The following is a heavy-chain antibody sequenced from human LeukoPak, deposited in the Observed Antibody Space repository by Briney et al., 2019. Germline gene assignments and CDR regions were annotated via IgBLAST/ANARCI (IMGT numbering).Heavy chain of an antibody. V-gene: IGHV4-39*07. CDR2: IYYSGST. D-gene: IGHD2-2*01. CDR1: GGSIGSSSYY. Sequence: SETLSLTCTVSGGSIGSSSYYWGWIRQPPGKGLEWIGSIYYSGSTYYNPSLKSRVTMSLDTSKNQFSLNLNSVTAADTAVYYCARDGVVVAVHFDSWGQGILVTVSS. J-gene: IGHJ5*01. CDR3: ARDGVVVAVHFDS.